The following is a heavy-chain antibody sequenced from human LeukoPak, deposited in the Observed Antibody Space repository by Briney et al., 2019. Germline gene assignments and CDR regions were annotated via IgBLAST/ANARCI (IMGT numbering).Heavy chain of an antibody. D-gene: IGHD3-10*01. J-gene: IGHJ3*02. V-gene: IGHV5-51*01. CDR2: IYPADSDT. Sequence: GESLKISCKGSGYSFTSYWIGWVRQMPGKGLEWVGIIYPADSDTRYSPSFQGQVTISADTSISTAYLQWSSLKASDPAMYYCARSTLEFDAFDIWGQGTRVTVSS. CDR1: GYSFTSYW. CDR3: ARSTLEFDAFDI.